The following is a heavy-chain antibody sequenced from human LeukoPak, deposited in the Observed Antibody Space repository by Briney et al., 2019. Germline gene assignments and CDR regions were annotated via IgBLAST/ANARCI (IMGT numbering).Heavy chain of an antibody. Sequence: PSQTLSLTCTVSGGSISSGGYYWSWIRQHPGKGLEWIGYIYYSGSTYYNPSLKSRVTISVDTSKNQFSLKLSSVTAADTAVYYCARVVDTATVIDYWGRGTLVTVSS. J-gene: IGHJ4*02. CDR3: ARVVDTATVIDY. CDR2: IYYSGST. CDR1: GGSISSGGYY. V-gene: IGHV4-31*03. D-gene: IGHD5-18*01.